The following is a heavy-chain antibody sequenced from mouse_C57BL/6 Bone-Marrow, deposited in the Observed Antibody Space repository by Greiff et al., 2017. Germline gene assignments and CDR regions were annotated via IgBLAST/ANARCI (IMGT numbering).Heavy chain of an antibody. D-gene: IGHD4-1*01. Sequence: VQLQQSGAELVRPGASVKLSFKASGYTFTDYEMHCVKQTPVHGLAWIGAIDSETYGTAYNQKFKGKATLTADKSADKAYMQLSSLTAEDSAVYFCARDWDYFDYWGQGTTLTVSS. CDR1: GYTFTDYE. V-gene: IGHV1-23*01. J-gene: IGHJ2*01. CDR2: IDSETYGT. CDR3: ARDWDYFDY.